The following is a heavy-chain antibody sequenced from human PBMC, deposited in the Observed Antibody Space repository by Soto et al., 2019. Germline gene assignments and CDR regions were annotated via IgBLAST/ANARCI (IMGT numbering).Heavy chain of an antibody. D-gene: IGHD1-1*01. CDR3: ARGRNNFHHYYLAV. J-gene: IGHJ6*03. CDR2: IYYSGST. CDR1: GGSLSRYY. V-gene: IGHV4-59*01. Sequence: SETLSLTCTGSGGSLSRYYWSWIRQPPGKGLEWIGYIYYSGSTNYNPSLKSRVTISVDTSKNQFSLKLSSVTAADTAVYYFARGRNNFHHYYLAVPAQGTTVPVSS.